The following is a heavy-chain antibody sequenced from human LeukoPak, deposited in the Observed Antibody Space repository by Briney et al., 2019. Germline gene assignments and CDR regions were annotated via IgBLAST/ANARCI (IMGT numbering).Heavy chain of an antibody. CDR3: ARGPYCSSTSCYGLFAY. CDR1: GYTFTSYA. Sequence: ASVKVSCKASGYTFTSYAMHWVRQAPGQRLEWMGWINASNGNTKYSQKFQGRVTITRDTSASTAYMELSSLRSEDTAVYYCARGPYCSSTSCYGLFAYWGQGTLVTVSS. CDR2: INASNGNT. J-gene: IGHJ4*02. V-gene: IGHV1-3*01. D-gene: IGHD2-2*01.